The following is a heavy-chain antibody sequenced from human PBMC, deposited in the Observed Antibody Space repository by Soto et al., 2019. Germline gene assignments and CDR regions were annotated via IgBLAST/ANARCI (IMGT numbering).Heavy chain of an antibody. CDR3: ARGIYYDFWSGSYYYYYGMDV. CDR1: GYTFTSYD. V-gene: IGHV1-8*01. J-gene: IGHJ6*02. Sequence: ASVKVSCKASGYTFTSYDINWARQATGQGLEWMGWMNPNSGNTGYAQKFQGRVTMTRNTSISTAYMELSSLRSEDTAVYYCARGIYYDFWSGSYYYYYGMDVWGQGTTVTVSS. CDR2: MNPNSGNT. D-gene: IGHD3-3*01.